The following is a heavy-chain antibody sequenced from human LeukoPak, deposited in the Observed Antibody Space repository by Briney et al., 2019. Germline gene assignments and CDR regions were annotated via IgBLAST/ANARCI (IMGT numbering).Heavy chain of an antibody. D-gene: IGHD2-15*01. CDR2: ISSSSSTV. CDR3: ARAGPRVVAATRLYAFDI. Sequence: GGSLRLSCAASGFTFSSYSMNWVRQAPGKGLEWVSYISSSSSTVYYADSVKGRFTISRDNAKNSLYLQMDSLRAEDTAVYYCARAGPRVVAATRLYAFDIWGQGTMVTVSS. CDR1: GFTFSSYS. J-gene: IGHJ3*02. V-gene: IGHV3-48*04.